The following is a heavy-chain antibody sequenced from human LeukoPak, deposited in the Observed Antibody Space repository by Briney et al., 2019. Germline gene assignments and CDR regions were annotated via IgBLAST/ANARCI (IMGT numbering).Heavy chain of an antibody. CDR1: GGSISSYY. CDR2: IYHSGST. V-gene: IGHV4-59*01. D-gene: IGHD5-18*01. CDR3: GGIQLWAYYYMDV. Sequence: KPSETLSLTCTVSGGSISSYYWSWIRQPPGKGLEWIGYIYHSGSTNYNPSLKSRVTISVDTSKNQFSLKLGSVTAADTAVYYCGGIQLWAYYYMDVWGKGTTVTVSS. J-gene: IGHJ6*03.